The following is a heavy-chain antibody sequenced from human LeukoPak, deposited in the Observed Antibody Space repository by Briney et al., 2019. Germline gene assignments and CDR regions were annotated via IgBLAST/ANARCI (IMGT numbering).Heavy chain of an antibody. D-gene: IGHD4-11*01. CDR3: ARDRDYSNTERGFDY. J-gene: IGHJ4*02. CDR2: NNPNSGET. Sequence: ASVKVSCKTSGYTFTDYYIHWVRQAPRQGLEWMGWNNPNSGETNSAQKFQGRVTMTGDTSISTAYMELRRVTSDDTAVYYCARDRDYSNTERGFDYWGQGTLVTVSS. V-gene: IGHV1-2*02. CDR1: GYTFTDYY.